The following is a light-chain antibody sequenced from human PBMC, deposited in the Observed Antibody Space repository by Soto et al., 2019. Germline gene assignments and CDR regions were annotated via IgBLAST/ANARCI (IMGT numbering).Light chain of an antibody. CDR1: SSDVGGYNF. Sequence: QSALTQPASMSGSPGQSITISCTGTSSDVGGYNFVSWYQQHPDKAPKLMLYEVTKRPSGVSDRFSGSKSGNTASLTISGLQTEYEADYYCSSYPSRDTRVFGTGTKVTVL. CDR2: EVT. CDR3: SSYPSRDTRV. V-gene: IGLV2-14*01. J-gene: IGLJ1*01.